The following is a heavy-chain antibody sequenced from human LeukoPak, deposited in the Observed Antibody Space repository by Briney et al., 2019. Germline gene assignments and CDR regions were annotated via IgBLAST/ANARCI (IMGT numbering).Heavy chain of an antibody. V-gene: IGHV3-23*01. CDR3: ARGTPRLLYYYFYMDV. D-gene: IGHD3-3*01. Sequence: GGSLRLSCAASGFTFSRYAMSWVRQAPGKGLEWVSAISGSGSSTYYADSVKGRFTISRDNAKNTLYLQINSLRAEDTALYYCARGTPRLLYYYFYMDVWGKGTTVTVSS. CDR1: GFTFSRYA. J-gene: IGHJ6*03. CDR2: ISGSGSST.